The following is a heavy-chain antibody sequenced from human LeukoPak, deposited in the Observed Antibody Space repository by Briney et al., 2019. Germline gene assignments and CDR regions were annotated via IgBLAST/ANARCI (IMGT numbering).Heavy chain of an antibody. CDR3: AKDSSRWAFDY. D-gene: IGHD6-13*01. CDR1: GVTLSSYG. CDR2: TLYDGSNE. V-gene: IGHV3-30*18. J-gene: IGHJ4*02. Sequence: GGSLRLSCTASGVTLSSYGMHWVRQAPGKGLEWVAVTLYDGSNEYYADSVKGRFTVSRDNSENTLYLQMNSLRSEDTAVYYCAKDSSRWAFDYWGQGPRSPSPQ.